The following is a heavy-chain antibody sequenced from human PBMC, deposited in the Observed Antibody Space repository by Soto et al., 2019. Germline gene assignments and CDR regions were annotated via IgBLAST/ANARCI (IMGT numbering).Heavy chain of an antibody. CDR3: VIQRSGVVY. CDR1: GYTFTGYY. CDR2: INPNSGCT. V-gene: IGHV1-2*04. Sequence: GSSVKFSCKASGYTFTGYYMHWVRQAPGQVLECMVWINPNSGCTNYXXKFQVWVXXTGDTSISTAXMELSXLRSDDTAVYYCVIQRSGVVYWRQGTLVTVSS. D-gene: IGHD6-25*01. J-gene: IGHJ4*02.